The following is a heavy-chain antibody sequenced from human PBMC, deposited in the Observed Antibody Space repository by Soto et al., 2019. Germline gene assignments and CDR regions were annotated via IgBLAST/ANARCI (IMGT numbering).Heavy chain of an antibody. CDR3: AHRSFVGNSFDY. CDR2: IYWDDDK. D-gene: IGHD3-16*02. V-gene: IGHV2-5*02. Sequence: QITLKESGPTLVKPTQTLTLTCTFSGFSLSTSGVGVGWIRQPPGKALEWLAIIYWDDDKRYSPSLNSRLTLTKDTSKNQVVLTLTNMDPVDTATYYCAHRSFVGNSFDYWGQGTLVTVSS. CDR1: GFSLSTSGVG. J-gene: IGHJ5*01.